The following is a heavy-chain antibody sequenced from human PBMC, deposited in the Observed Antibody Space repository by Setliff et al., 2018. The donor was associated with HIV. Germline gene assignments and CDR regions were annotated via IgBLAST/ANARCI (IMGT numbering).Heavy chain of an antibody. CDR1: GYTFINYA. J-gene: IGHJ5*02. Sequence: SCKASGYTFINYAMNWVRQAPGQGLEWMGWINTNTGSPTYAQAFTGRFVFSVDTSVTTAYLQISSLKAEDTAVYYCARALYGDYGGDINWFDPWGQGTLVTVSS. V-gene: IGHV7-4-1*02. D-gene: IGHD4-17*01. CDR3: ARALYGDYGGDINWFDP. CDR2: INTNTGSP.